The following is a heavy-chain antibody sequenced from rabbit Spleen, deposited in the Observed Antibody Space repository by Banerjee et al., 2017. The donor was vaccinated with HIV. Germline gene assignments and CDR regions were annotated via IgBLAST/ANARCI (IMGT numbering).Heavy chain of an antibody. J-gene: IGHJ6*01. CDR3: TRGSATMTLVITGYYLSL. CDR1: GFSFSSGCW. D-gene: IGHD2-1*01. Sequence: QEQLEESGGGLVQPEGSLTLTCTASGFSFSSGCWICWVRQAPGKGLEWIGCIDTGSGNTYYASWAKGRFTITSSTSLNTVTLQLSSLTAADTATYFCTRGSATMTLVITGYYLSLWGPGTLVTVS. CDR2: IDTGSGNT. V-gene: IGHV1S45*01.